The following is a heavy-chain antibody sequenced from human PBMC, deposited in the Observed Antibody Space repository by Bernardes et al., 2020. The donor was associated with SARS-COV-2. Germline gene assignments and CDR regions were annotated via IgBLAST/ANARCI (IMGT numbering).Heavy chain of an antibody. Sequence: ASVKVSCKASGYTFTSYGISWVRPAPGQGLDWRGWISAYNGNTNYAQKLQGRVTMTTDTSTSTAYMELRSLRSDDTAVYYCAREGLSGSYYPFDYWGQGTLVTVSS. J-gene: IGHJ4*02. V-gene: IGHV1-18*01. D-gene: IGHD1-26*01. CDR3: AREGLSGSYYPFDY. CDR2: ISAYNGNT. CDR1: GYTFTSYG.